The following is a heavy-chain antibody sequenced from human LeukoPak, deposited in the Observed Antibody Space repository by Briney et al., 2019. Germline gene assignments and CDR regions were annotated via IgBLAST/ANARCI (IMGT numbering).Heavy chain of an antibody. Sequence: SVKVSCKASGGTFSSYAISWVRQAPGQGLEWMGGIIPIFGTANYAQKFQGRVTITADESTSTAYMELSRLRSDDTAVYYCARDAGGYGKHRAVRRNNWFDPWGQGTLVTVSS. D-gene: IGHD5-18*01. J-gene: IGHJ5*02. CDR1: GGTFSSYA. CDR3: ARDAGGYGKHRAVRRNNWFDP. V-gene: IGHV1-69*01. CDR2: IIPIFGTA.